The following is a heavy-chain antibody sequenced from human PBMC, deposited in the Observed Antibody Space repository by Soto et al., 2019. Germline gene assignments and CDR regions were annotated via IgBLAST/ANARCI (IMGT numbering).Heavy chain of an antibody. CDR3: ARDRSRGIAAAVDNDY. Sequence: QVQLVQSGAEVKKPGSSVKVSCQASGGTFSSYTISWVRQAPGPGLEWMGRIIPILGIANYAQKFQGRVTITADKSTSTAYMELSSLRSEDTAVYYCARDRSRGIAAAVDNDYWGQGTRVTVSS. J-gene: IGHJ4*02. V-gene: IGHV1-69*08. CDR2: IIPILGIA. CDR1: GGTFSSYT. D-gene: IGHD6-13*01.